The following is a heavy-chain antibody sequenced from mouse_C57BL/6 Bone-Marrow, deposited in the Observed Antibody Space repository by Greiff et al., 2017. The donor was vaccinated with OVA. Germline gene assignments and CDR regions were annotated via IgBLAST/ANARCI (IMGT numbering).Heavy chain of an antibody. CDR1: GFSLTSYG. Sequence: VKVVESGPGLVAPSQSLSITCTVSGFSLTSYGVHWVRQPPGKGLEWLVVIWSDGSTTYNSALKSRLSISKDNSKSQVFLKMNSLQADDTAMYYCARQVYGSSYDWYFDVWGTGGTVTVSS. V-gene: IGHV2-6-1*01. CDR2: IWSDGST. J-gene: IGHJ1*03. D-gene: IGHD1-1*01. CDR3: ARQVYGSSYDWYFDV.